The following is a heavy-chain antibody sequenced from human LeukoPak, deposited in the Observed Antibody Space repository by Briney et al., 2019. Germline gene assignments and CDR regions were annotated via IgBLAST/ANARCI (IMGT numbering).Heavy chain of an antibody. V-gene: IGHV3-74*01. Sequence: PRGSLRLSCAASGFTFSSYWMNWVRQAPGKGLVWVSRIAGDGSSTTYADSVKGRFSISRDNAKNTLYLQMNSLRVEDTAVYYCARGRPHGNDYWGQGTLVTVSS. CDR3: ARGRPHGNDY. CDR2: IAGDGSST. J-gene: IGHJ4*02. CDR1: GFTFSSYW. D-gene: IGHD4-23*01.